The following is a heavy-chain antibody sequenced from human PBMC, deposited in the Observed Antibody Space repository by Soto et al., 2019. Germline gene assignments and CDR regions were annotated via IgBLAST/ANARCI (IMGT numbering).Heavy chain of an antibody. D-gene: IGHD3-3*01. Sequence: GASVKVSCKASGYTFTGNYIHWVRQAPGQGLEWMGWVNPDNGGTTSAQKFQGRVTMTRDTYVTTAYMELSRLTSDDTAVHYCARDPRPPSGWLGFWEYGMDVWGQGTTVTVSS. V-gene: IGHV1-2*02. CDR2: VNPDNGGT. CDR3: ARDPRPPSGWLGFWEYGMDV. CDR1: GYTFTGNY. J-gene: IGHJ6*02.